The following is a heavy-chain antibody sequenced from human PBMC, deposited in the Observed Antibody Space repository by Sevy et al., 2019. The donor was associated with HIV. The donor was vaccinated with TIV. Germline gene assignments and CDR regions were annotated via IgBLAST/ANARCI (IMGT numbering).Heavy chain of an antibody. CDR2: MNPNSGNT. D-gene: IGHD2-2*02. CDR3: ARALHCSSTSCYTRDNPWFDP. J-gene: IGHJ5*02. CDR1: GYTFTSYD. V-gene: IGHV1-8*01. Sequence: ASVKVSCKASGYTFTSYDINWVRQATGQGLEWMGWMNPNSGNTGYAQKFQGRVTMTRNTSISTAYMELSSLRSEDTAVYYCARALHCSSTSCYTRDNPWFDPWGQGTLVTVSP.